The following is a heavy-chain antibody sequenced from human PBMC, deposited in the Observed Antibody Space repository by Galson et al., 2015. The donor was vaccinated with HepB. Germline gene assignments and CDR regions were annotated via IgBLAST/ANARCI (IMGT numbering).Heavy chain of an antibody. CDR3: AHRRYYYGSGNYRSGWFDP. CDR2: IYWDDYK. CDR1: GFSFSTSGVG. V-gene: IGHV2-5*02. Sequence: PALVKPTQTLTLTCTFSGFSFSTSGVGVGWIRQPPGKALEWLALIYWDDYKRYSPSLRSRLSITKDASKNQVVLTMTNTDPVDTATYYCAHRRYYYGSGNYRSGWFDPWGQGILVTVSS. J-gene: IGHJ5*02. D-gene: IGHD3-10*01.